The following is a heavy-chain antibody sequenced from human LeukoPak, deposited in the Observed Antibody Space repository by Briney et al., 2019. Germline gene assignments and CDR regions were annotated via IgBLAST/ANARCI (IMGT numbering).Heavy chain of an antibody. V-gene: IGHV3-33*01. D-gene: IGHD3-16*01. CDR3: ARDGGRIFFSPFDP. CDR2: IWYDGSNK. Sequence: GGSLRLSCAASGFTFSSYGMHWVRQAPGKGLEWVAVIWYDGSNKYYADSVKGRFTNSRDNSKNTLYLQMNSLRAEATAVYYCARDGGRIFFSPFDPWGQGTLVTVSS. CDR1: GFTFSSYG. J-gene: IGHJ5*02.